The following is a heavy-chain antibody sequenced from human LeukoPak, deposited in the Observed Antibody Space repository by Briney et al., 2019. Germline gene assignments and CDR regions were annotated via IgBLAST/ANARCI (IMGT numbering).Heavy chain of an antibody. D-gene: IGHD4-17*01. Sequence: GGSLRLSCAASGFTFDDYAMHWVRQAPGKGLEWVSAISGSGGSTYYADSVKGRFTISRDNSKNTLYLQMNSLRAEDTAVYYCAKVRTTVTTPPYFDYWGQGTLVTVSS. CDR1: GFTFDDYA. J-gene: IGHJ4*02. V-gene: IGHV3-23*01. CDR2: ISGSGGST. CDR3: AKVRTTVTTPPYFDY.